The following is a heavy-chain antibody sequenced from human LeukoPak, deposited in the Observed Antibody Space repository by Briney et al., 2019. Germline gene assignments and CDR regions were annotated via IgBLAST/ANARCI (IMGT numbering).Heavy chain of an antibody. CDR1: GFIVSTYY. J-gene: IGHJ2*01. Sequence: GGSLRVSCAAPGFIVSTYYMTWVRQAPGKGLEWVSVIYSGGRTKYADSVKGRFTISRDNSKNTVSLQINNLRAEDTALYYCAGGGSTWDWYFDLWGRGTLVTVSS. CDR2: IYSGGRT. CDR3: AGGGSTWDWYFDL. V-gene: IGHV3-53*01. D-gene: IGHD2-2*01.